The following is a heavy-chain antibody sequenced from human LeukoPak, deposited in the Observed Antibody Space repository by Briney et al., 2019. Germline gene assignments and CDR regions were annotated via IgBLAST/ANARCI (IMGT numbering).Heavy chain of an antibody. J-gene: IGHJ4*02. D-gene: IGHD6-19*01. V-gene: IGHV4-59*01. CDR3: ARGGWYFHY. CDR1: GGSISSYY. Sequence: SETLSLTCTVSGGSISSYYWTWIRQPPGKGLEWIGYIYNSGSANYNPSLKSRVTISEDTSKNKFSLRLNSVTAADTAVYYCARGGWYFHYWGQGTLVTVSS. CDR2: IYNSGSA.